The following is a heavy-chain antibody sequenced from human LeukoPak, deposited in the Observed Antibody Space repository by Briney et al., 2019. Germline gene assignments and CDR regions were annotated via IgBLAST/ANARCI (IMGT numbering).Heavy chain of an antibody. Sequence: SETLSLTCTVSGGSISSYYWSWIRQPPGKGLEWIGYIYHSGSTYYNPSHKSRVTISVDTSRNQFSLNLSSVTAADTAVYYCARDNGRERATVWGQGTLVTVSS. V-gene: IGHV4-59*12. CDR1: GGSISSYY. CDR2: IYHSGST. CDR3: ARDNGRERATV. J-gene: IGHJ4*02. D-gene: IGHD5-24*01.